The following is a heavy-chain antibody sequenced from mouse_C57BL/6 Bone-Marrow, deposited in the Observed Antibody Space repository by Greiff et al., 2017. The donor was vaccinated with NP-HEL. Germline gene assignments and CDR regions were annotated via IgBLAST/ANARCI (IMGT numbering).Heavy chain of an antibody. J-gene: IGHJ1*03. V-gene: IGHV5-4*03. Sequence: EVKLMESGGGLVKPGGSLKLSCAASGFTFSSYAMSWVRQTPGQRLEWVATISDGGGYTYYPDNVKGRFTISRDNANNNRYLQMSHLKSEDTAMYYCARVFFRYFDVWGTGTTVTVSS. CDR2: ISDGGGYT. CDR3: ARVFFRYFDV. CDR1: GFTFSSYA.